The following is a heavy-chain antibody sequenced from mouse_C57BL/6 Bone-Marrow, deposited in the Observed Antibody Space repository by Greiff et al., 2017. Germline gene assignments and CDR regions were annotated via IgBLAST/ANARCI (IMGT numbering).Heavy chain of an antibody. CDR3: ARFAY. Sequence: VQLQQSGPELVKPGASVKISCKASGYTFTDYYMNWVKQSHGKSLEWIGDINPNNGGTSYTQKFKGKATLTVDKSSSTAYMELRSLTSEDSAVYYCARFAYWGQETLVTVSA. CDR1: GYTFTDYY. V-gene: IGHV1-26*01. CDR2: INPNNGGT. J-gene: IGHJ3*01.